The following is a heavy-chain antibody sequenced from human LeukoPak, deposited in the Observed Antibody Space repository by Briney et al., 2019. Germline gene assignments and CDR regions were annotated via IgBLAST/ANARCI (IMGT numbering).Heavy chain of an antibody. CDR3: ARVLAVAGIYDGYYYYGMDV. V-gene: IGHV4-38-2*01. D-gene: IGHD6-19*01. CDR1: GYSISSGYY. Sequence: PETLSLTCAVSGYSISSGYYWGWIRQPPGKGLEWIGSIYHSGSTYYNPSLKSRVTISVDTSKNQFSLKLSSVTAADTAVYYCARVLAVAGIYDGYYYYGMDVWGKGTTVTVSS. CDR2: IYHSGST. J-gene: IGHJ6*04.